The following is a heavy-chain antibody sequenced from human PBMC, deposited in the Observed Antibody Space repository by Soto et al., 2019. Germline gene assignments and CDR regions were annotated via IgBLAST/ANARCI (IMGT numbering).Heavy chain of an antibody. D-gene: IGHD1-7*01. CDR3: ARDRRTGTTRFYYGMDV. Sequence: SETLSLTCTVSGVSVSSGSYYWSWIRQPPEKGLEWIGYIYYRGSTHYNPSLESRVTISLDTSKSQFSLKLSSVTAADTAVYFCARDRRTGTTRFYYGMDVWGQGTTVTVSS. V-gene: IGHV4-61*01. J-gene: IGHJ6*02. CDR2: IYYRGST. CDR1: GVSVSSGSYY.